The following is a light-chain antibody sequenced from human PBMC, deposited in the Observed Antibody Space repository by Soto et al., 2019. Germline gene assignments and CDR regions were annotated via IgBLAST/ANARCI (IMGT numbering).Light chain of an antibody. CDR2: SAS. CDR3: QQYNTWPPT. Sequence: EIVLTQSPATLSVSPGESATLSCRASQNVNIDLVWYQQKPGQAPKVLMLSASVRETGIPARFSGGGSKTDFTLTISSLQPEDSAVYYCQQYNTWPPTFGPGTKVDIK. CDR1: QNVNID. V-gene: IGKV3D-15*01. J-gene: IGKJ3*01.